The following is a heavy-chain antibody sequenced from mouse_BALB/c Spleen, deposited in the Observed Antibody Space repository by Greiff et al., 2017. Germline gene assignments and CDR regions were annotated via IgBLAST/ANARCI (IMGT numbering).Heavy chain of an antibody. CDR1: GFNIKDYY. Sequence: VQLQQSGAELVRPGALVKLSCKASGFNIKDYYMHWVKQRPEQGLEWIGWIDPENGNTIYDTKFQGKASITADTSSNTAYLQLSSLTSEDTAVYYCAYGYAWFAYWGQGTLVTVSA. D-gene: IGHD2-2*01. V-gene: IGHV14-1*02. CDR3: AYGYAWFAY. CDR2: IDPENGNT. J-gene: IGHJ3*01.